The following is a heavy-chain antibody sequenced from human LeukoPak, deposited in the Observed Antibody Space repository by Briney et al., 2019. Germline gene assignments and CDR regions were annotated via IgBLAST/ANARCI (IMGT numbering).Heavy chain of an antibody. CDR3: ARAYSPRVTCSGGSCYVWFDP. V-gene: IGHV4-34*01. Sequence: PSETLSLTCAVYGGSFSGYYWSWIRQPPGKGLEWIGEINHSGRTNYNPSLKSRVTISVDTSKNQFSLKLSSVTAADTAVYYCARAYSPRVTCSGGSCYVWFDPWGQGTLVTVSS. CDR2: INHSGRT. D-gene: IGHD2-15*01. CDR1: GGSFSGYY. J-gene: IGHJ5*02.